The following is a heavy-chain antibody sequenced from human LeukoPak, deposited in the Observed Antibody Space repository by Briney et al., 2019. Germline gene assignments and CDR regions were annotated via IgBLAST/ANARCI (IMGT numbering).Heavy chain of an antibody. Sequence: GGSLRLSCAASGFTFSSYGMSWVRQAPGKGLVWVSRINSDGSSTSYADSVKGRFTISRDNAKNTLYLQMNSLRAEDTAVYYCARSGSGYTIDYWGQGTLVTVSS. J-gene: IGHJ4*02. CDR1: GFTFSSYG. CDR3: ARSGSGYTIDY. CDR2: INSDGSST. V-gene: IGHV3-74*01. D-gene: IGHD3-22*01.